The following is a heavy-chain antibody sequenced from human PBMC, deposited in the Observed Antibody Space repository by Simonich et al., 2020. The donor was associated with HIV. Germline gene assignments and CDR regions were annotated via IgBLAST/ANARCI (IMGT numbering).Heavy chain of an antibody. V-gene: IGHV3-7*01. Sequence: EVQLVESGGGLVQPGGSLRLACAASGFTFSSYWMHWVRQAPGRGLEWVTKKKQDGSAKNYVDSGKGRFTISRDNAKISLYLQMNSLRAEDTAVYYCARDEGAYGGDYYYYGMDVWGQGTTVTVSS. J-gene: IGHJ6*02. CDR1: GFTFSSYW. D-gene: IGHD4-17*01. CDR2: KKQDGSAK. CDR3: ARDEGAYGGDYYYYGMDV.